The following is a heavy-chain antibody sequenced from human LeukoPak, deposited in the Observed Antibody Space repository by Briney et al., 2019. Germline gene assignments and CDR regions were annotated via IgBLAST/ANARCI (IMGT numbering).Heavy chain of an antibody. J-gene: IGHJ6*02. CDR1: GGSISNYY. CDR3: ARAKGYTYGRDFYFYYGMDV. CDR2: ISYIGNT. Sequence: SETLSLTCTVSGGSISNYYWSWIRQPPGKGLEWIGYISYIGNTNYSPSLRSRVTISIDTSENQLSLKLSSVTAADTAVYYCARAKGYTYGRDFYFYYGMDVWGQGTTVTVSS. D-gene: IGHD5-18*01. V-gene: IGHV4-59*13.